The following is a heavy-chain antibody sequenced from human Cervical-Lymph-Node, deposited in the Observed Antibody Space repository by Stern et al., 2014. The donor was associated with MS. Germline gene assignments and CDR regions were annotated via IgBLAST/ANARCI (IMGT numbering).Heavy chain of an antibody. J-gene: IGHJ4*02. CDR3: ATHSGQVVLAAMAFEY. CDR2: ISVDGARS. CDR1: GLPFSSYA. V-gene: IGHV3-30*03. Sequence: VQLVESGGGVVQPGRSLRLSCTASGLPFSSYAMHWVRQTPGKGLGWVAVISVDGARSYYLNAVEGRFTISRDNSQNTVYLQMNGLRAEDTAVYYCATHSGQVVLAAMAFEYWGQGTLVTVAS. D-gene: IGHD2-2*01.